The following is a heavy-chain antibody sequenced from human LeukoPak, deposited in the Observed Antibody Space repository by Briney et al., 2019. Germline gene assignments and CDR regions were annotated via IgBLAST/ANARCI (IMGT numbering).Heavy chain of an antibody. CDR1: GVSISSYY. CDR2: IYYSGNT. CDR3: AREGVPAANYYGMDV. V-gene: IGHV4-59*01. Sequence: SETLSLTCTVSGVSISSYYWSWIRQPPGKGLEWIGYIYYSGNTNYNPSLKSRVTISVDTSKNQFSLKLSSVTAADTAVYYCAREGVPAANYYGMDVWGKGTTVTVSS. J-gene: IGHJ6*04. D-gene: IGHD2-2*01.